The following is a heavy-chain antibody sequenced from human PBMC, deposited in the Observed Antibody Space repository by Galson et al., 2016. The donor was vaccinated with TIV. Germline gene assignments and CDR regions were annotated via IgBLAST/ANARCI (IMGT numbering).Heavy chain of an antibody. CDR2: IQHVGGP. J-gene: IGHJ4*02. V-gene: IGHV4-31*03. Sequence: QVELQESGPGLVKPSETLSLPCTVSGCPIRSNGIFWCWIRQPRGKGLEWIGYIQHVGGPPYNPSRKSRVAMSVDTSKNQFSLTLTSVTAADTAVYYCARDQDSGAYFDYWGQGTLVTVSS. CDR1: GCPIRSNGIF. D-gene: IGHD2-15*01. CDR3: ARDQDSGAYFDY.